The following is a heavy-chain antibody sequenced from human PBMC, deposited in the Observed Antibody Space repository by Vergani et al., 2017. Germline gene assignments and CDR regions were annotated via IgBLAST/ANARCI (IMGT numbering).Heavy chain of an antibody. J-gene: IGHJ1*01. CDR2: ISYDGRKK. Sequence: QVHLVESGGGVVQPGRSLRLSCVVSGFTSSSYGMHWVRQAPGKGLEWVAVISYDGRKKYYADSVKGRFTISRDNSKSTLYLQMNRLRTEDTAVYYCATKSCGTPVCHIGYFMEWGQGTLVTVSS. V-gene: IGHV3-30*03. D-gene: IGHD1-1*01. CDR3: ATKSCGTPVCHIGYFME. CDR1: GFTSSSYG.